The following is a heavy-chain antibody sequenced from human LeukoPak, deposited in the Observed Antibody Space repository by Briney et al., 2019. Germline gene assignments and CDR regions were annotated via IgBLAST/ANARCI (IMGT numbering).Heavy chain of an antibody. Sequence: GASVKVSCKASGYTFTGYYMHWVRQAPGQGLEWMGRINPNSGGTNYAQKFQGRVTMTRDTSISTAYMELSRLRSDDTAVYYCASVPLLAELNWFDPWGQGTLVTVSS. CDR3: ASVPLLAELNWFDP. D-gene: IGHD3-10*01. J-gene: IGHJ5*02. V-gene: IGHV1-2*06. CDR2: INPNSGGT. CDR1: GYTFTGYY.